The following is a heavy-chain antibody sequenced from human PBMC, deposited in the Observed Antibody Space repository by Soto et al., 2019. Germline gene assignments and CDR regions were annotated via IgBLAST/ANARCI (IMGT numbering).Heavy chain of an antibody. V-gene: IGHV4-34*01. CDR3: ARSIYYYDALDY. J-gene: IGHJ4*02. Sequence: QVQLQQWGAGLLKPSETLSLTCAVYGGSFSGYYWSWIRKPPGKGLEWIGEINHSGSTNYNPSLKSRVTISVDTYMNQFSLKLSSVTAADAAVYYCARSIYYYDALDYWGQGTLVTVSS. CDR1: GGSFSGYY. D-gene: IGHD3-22*01. CDR2: INHSGST.